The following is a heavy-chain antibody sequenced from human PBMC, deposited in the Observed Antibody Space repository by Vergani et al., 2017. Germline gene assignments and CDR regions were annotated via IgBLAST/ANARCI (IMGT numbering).Heavy chain of an antibody. J-gene: IGHJ6*02. CDR2: ISGSGGST. CDR1: GFTFSSYA. Sequence: EVQLLESGGGLVQPGGSLRLSCAASGFTFSSYAMSWVRQAPGKGLEWVSAISGSGGSTYYADSVKGRFTISRDNSKKTLYLQMNSLRAEDTAVYYCAEDGYSSGWFCGKEIKYYYGMDVWGQGTTVTVSS. CDR3: AEDGYSSGWFCGKEIKYYYGMDV. D-gene: IGHD6-19*01. V-gene: IGHV3-23*01.